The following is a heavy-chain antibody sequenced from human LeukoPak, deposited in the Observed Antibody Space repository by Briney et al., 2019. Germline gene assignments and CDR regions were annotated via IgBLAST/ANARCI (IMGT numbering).Heavy chain of an antibody. D-gene: IGHD1-26*01. CDR1: GFTFSSYW. J-gene: IGHJ4*02. Sequence: GGSLRLSCAASGFTFSSYWMSWVRQAPGKGLEWVANIKQDGSEKYYVDSVKGRFTISRDNAKNSLYLQMNSLRAEDTAVYYCARDTIVGAIWSPFDYWGQGTLVTVSS. CDR2: IKQDGSEK. CDR3: ARDTIVGAIWSPFDY. V-gene: IGHV3-7*03.